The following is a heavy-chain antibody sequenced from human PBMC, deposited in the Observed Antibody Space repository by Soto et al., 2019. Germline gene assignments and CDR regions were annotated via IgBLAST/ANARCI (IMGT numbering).Heavy chain of an antibody. CDR3: ARETNYGDYDYYYGMDV. CDR1: GGSISSGDYY. V-gene: IGHV4-30-4*01. CDR2: IYYSGST. J-gene: IGHJ6*02. D-gene: IGHD4-17*01. Sequence: KTSETLSLTCTVSGGSISSGDYYWSWIRQPPGKGLEWIGYIYYSGSTYYNPSLKSRVTISVDTSKNQFSLKLSSVTAADTAVYYCARETNYGDYDYYYGMDVWGQGTTVTVSS.